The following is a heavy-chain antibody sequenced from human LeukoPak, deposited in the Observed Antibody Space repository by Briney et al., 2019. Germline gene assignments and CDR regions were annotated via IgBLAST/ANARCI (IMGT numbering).Heavy chain of an antibody. D-gene: IGHD2/OR15-2a*01. CDR2: IKQDGSER. Sequence: GGSLRLSCAASGFTFSNYWMSWVRQAPGKGLEWVANIKQDGSERDYVDSVKGRFTISKDSAKNLLYLQMNILRAEDTAVYYCARDNIWGQGTLVTVSS. CDR1: GFTFSNYW. V-gene: IGHV3-7*01. J-gene: IGHJ4*02. CDR3: ARDNI.